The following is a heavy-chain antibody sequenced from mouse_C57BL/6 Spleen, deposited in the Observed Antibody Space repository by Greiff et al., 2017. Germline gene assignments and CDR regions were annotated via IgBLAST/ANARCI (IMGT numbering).Heavy chain of an antibody. CDR1: GYSITSGYY. J-gene: IGHJ1*03. V-gene: IGHV3-6*01. CDR2: ISYDGSN. D-gene: IGHD1-1*02. CDR3: ARGAIAMGYFEG. Sequence: EVQRVESGPGLVKPSQSLSLTCSVTGYSITSGYYWNWIRQFPGNKLEWMGYISYDGSNNYNPSLKNLISLTRDTSKNPFFLELNSVTTEDTATYDCARGAIAMGYFEGWGTGTTVTVSS.